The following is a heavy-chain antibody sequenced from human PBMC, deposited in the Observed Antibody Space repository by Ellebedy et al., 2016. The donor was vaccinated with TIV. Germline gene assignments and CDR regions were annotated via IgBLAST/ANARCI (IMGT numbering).Heavy chain of an antibody. J-gene: IGHJ4*02. CDR1: GFSFGSYE. CDR2: ISNSGNTI. V-gene: IGHV3-48*03. Sequence: PGGSLRLSCAASGFSFGSYEMNWVRQAPGKGLEWVSYISNSGNTIYYADSVKGRFTISRDNAKNSLYLQMNSLRAEETAVYYCARGAEYYYGSGSYFDYWGQGTLVTVSS. D-gene: IGHD3-10*01. CDR3: ARGAEYYYGSGSYFDY.